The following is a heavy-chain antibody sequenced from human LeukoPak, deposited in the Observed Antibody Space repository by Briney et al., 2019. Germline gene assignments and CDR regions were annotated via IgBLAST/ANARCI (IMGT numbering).Heavy chain of an antibody. V-gene: IGHV4-34*01. CDR1: GGSFSGYY. Sequence: SETLSLTCAVYGGSFSGYYWSWIRHPPGKGREWIGEINHSGSTNYNPSLKSRVTISVDTSKNQFSLKLSSVTAADTAVYYCARGEYDFWSGYPGRWFDPWGQGTLVTVSS. D-gene: IGHD3-3*01. CDR3: ARGEYDFWSGYPGRWFDP. CDR2: INHSGST. J-gene: IGHJ5*02.